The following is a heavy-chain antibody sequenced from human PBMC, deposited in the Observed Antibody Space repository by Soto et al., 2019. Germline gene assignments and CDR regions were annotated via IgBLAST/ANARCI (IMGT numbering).Heavy chain of an antibody. V-gene: IGHV3-9*01. J-gene: IGHJ6*02. CDR1: GFTFDYYA. D-gene: IGHD6-19*01. CDR3: AKDISSGSRSYYGMDV. CDR2: ISWNSGST. Sequence: GGSLRLSCAASGFTFDYYAMHWVRQSPGKGLEWVSGISWNSGSTGYADSVKGRFTISRDNAKNSLYLQMNSLRAEDTALYYCAKDISSGSRSYYGMDVWGQGTTVTVSS.